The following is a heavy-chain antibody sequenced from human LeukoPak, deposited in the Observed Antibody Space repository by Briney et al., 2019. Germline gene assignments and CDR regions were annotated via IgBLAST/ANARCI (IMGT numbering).Heavy chain of an antibody. Sequence: PGGSLRLSCAASGFTYSSYAMSWVRQAPGKGLEWVSAISGSGGSTYYADSVKGRFTISRDNSKNTLYLQMNSLRAEDTAVYYCARNRGSSRYYYYYMDVWGKGTTVTVSS. CDR3: ARNRGSSRYYYYYMDV. CDR2: ISGSGGST. J-gene: IGHJ6*03. V-gene: IGHV3-23*01. D-gene: IGHD6-6*01. CDR1: GFTYSSYA.